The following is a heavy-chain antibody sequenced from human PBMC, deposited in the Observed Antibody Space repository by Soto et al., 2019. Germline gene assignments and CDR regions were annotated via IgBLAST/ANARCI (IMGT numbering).Heavy chain of an antibody. V-gene: IGHV1-18*01. D-gene: IGHD6-13*01. J-gene: IGHJ4*02. CDR1: GYTFSTYP. Sequence: QVQLVQCGAEVKRPGASVKVSCKTSGYTFSTYPISWVRQAPGQGLEWVGWISTYNGKTNYGQKFQGRVTITTDTSTSTAYMDLRNLRSDDTAVYYCARDRVEAALGTFDQWGQGTLVTVSS. CDR2: ISTYNGKT. CDR3: ARDRVEAALGTFDQ.